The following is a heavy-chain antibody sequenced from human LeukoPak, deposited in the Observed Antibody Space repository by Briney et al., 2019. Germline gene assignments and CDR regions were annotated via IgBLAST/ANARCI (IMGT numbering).Heavy chain of an antibody. CDR3: ARPRGGTAAGRDYYYYMDV. CDR1: GYTFTSYG. J-gene: IGHJ6*03. V-gene: IGHV1-18*01. Sequence: GASVKVSCKASGYTFTSYGISWVRQAPGQGLEWMGWISAYNGNTNYAQKLQGRVTMTTDTSTSTAYMELRSLRSDDTAVYYCARPRGGTAAGRDYYYYMDVWGKGTTVTVSS. D-gene: IGHD6-13*01. CDR2: ISAYNGNT.